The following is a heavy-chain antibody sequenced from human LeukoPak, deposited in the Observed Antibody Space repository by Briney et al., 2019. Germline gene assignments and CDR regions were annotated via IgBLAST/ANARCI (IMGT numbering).Heavy chain of an antibody. D-gene: IGHD2-2*01. J-gene: IGHJ2*01. CDR1: GFTFSSYT. V-gene: IGHV3-21*06. CDR3: ARDEVTAASSPSYWFFAL. Sequence: NSGGSLRLSCAASGFTFSSYTMNWVRQAPGKGLEWVSSISGSSTYIFSADSMKGRFTISRDNAKNSLYLQINSLRAEDTAIYYCARDEVTAASSPSYWFFALWGRGTLVTVSS. CDR2: ISGSSTYI.